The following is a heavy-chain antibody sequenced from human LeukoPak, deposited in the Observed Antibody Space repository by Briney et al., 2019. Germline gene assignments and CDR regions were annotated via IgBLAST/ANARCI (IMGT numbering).Heavy chain of an antibody. Sequence: GGSLRLSCAASGFTFSSYWIHWVRQAPGKGLVWVSRINSDGSTTSYADSVKGRFTISRGNAKNTLYLQMNSLRAEDTAVYFCSRDEGYYFDYWGQGALVTVSS. J-gene: IGHJ4*02. CDR1: GFTFSSYW. CDR2: INSDGSTT. V-gene: IGHV3-74*01. CDR3: SRDEGYYFDY.